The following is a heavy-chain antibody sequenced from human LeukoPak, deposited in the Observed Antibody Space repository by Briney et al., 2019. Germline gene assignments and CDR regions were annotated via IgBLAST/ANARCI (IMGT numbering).Heavy chain of an antibody. J-gene: IGHJ4*02. Sequence: GASVKVSCKASGYTFTRYYMHWVRQAPGQRLEWMGWINPNSGGTNYAQKFQGRVTMTRDTSISTAYMELSRLRSDDTAVYYCARDIRGGYYYDSSGYPDYWGQGTLVTVSS. CDR1: GYTFTRYY. V-gene: IGHV1-2*02. D-gene: IGHD3-22*01. CDR3: ARDIRGGYYYDSSGYPDY. CDR2: INPNSGGT.